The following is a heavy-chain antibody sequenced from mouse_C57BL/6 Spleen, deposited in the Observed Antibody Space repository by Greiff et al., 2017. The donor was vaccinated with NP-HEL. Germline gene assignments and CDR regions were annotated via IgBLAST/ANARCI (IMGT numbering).Heavy chain of an antibody. CDR2: ISSGGDYI. J-gene: IGHJ4*01. CDR1: GFTFSSYA. CDR3: TRDQTGYAMDY. D-gene: IGHD4-1*01. V-gene: IGHV5-9-1*02. Sequence: EVQGVESGEGLVKPGGSLKLSCAASGFTFSSYAMSWVRQTPEKRLEWVAYISSGGDYIYYADTVKGRFTISRDTARNTLYLQMSSLKSEDTAMYYCTRDQTGYAMDYWGQGTSVTVSS.